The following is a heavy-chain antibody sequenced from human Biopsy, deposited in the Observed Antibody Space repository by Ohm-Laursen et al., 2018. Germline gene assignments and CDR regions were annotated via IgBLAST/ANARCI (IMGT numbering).Heavy chain of an antibody. V-gene: IGHV4-61*08. CDR1: GASVNTFDFY. CDR3: ARAYYYGAGSFYSPWMEV. J-gene: IGHJ6*02. Sequence: SQTLSLTCTVSGASVNTFDFYWAWIRQPPGKGLEWIGYIFYSGTTKYNPSLQRRVRLSLDTANNQFSLTLRSVSAAETATYYCARAYYYGAGSFYSPWMEVWGQGTTVSVS. D-gene: IGHD3-10*01. CDR2: IFYSGTT.